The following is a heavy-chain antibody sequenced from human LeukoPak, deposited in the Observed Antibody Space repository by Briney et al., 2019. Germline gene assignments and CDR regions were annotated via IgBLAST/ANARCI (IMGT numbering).Heavy chain of an antibody. CDR2: IWYDGSNK. Sequence: PGRSLRLSCAASGFTFSSYGMHWVRQAPGKGLEWVAVIWYDGSNKYYADSVKGRFTISRDNSKNTLYLQMNSLRAEDTAVYYCAKDYCSGGSCYFFDYWGQGTLVTVS. D-gene: IGHD2-15*01. CDR3: AKDYCSGGSCYFFDY. V-gene: IGHV3-33*06. CDR1: GFTFSSYG. J-gene: IGHJ4*02.